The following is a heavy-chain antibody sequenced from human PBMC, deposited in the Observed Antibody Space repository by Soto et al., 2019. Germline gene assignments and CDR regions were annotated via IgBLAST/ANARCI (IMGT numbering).Heavy chain of an antibody. D-gene: IGHD2-21*02. V-gene: IGHV4-59*01. CDR3: ARDRVTQSYWYFDL. CDR2: IYYSGST. Sequence: SETLSLTCTVSGGSISSYYWSWIRQPPGKGLEWIGYIYYSGSTNYNPSLKSRVTISVDTSKNQFSLKLSSVTAADTAVYYCARDRVTQSYWYFDLWGRGTLVTVSS. J-gene: IGHJ2*01. CDR1: GGSISSYY.